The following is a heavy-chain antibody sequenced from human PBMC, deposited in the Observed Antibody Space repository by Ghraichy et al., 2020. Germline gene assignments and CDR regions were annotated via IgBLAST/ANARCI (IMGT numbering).Heavy chain of an antibody. CDR1: GFTFSSYW. V-gene: IGHV3-74*01. CDR3: ARGGGWLRTDY. CDR2: INSDGSSI. J-gene: IGHJ4*02. Sequence: GGSLRLSCAASGFTFSSYWMHWVRQAPRKGLVWVSRINSDGSSISHADSVRGRFTISRDNAKNTLYLQMNSLRAEDTAVYYCARGGGWLRTDYWGQGTLVTVSS. D-gene: IGHD5-12*01.